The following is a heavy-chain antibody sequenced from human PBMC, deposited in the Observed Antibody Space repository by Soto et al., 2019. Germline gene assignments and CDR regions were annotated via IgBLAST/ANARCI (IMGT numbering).Heavy chain of an antibody. J-gene: IGHJ6*02. CDR2: IIRIFGTA. D-gene: IGHD3-16*01. CDR3: ARGGRSSLADYYYGIDV. Sequence: QVQLVQSGAEVKKPGSSVKVSCKASGGTFSSYAISWVRQAPGQGLEWMGGIIRIFGTANYAQKFQGRGTITADESTSPAYMELSSLRAEDTAVYYCARGGRSSLADYYYGIDVWGQGTPVTVSS. V-gene: IGHV1-69*12. CDR1: GGTFSSYA.